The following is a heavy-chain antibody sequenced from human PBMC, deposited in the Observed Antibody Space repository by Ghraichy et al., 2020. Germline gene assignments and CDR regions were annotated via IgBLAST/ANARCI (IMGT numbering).Heavy chain of an antibody. CDR2: IYYSGST. Sequence: SETLSLTCTVSGGSISSSSYYWGWIRQPPGKGLEWIGSIYYSGSTYYNPSLKSRVTISVDTSKNQFSLKLSSVTAADTAVYYCASRCTYYYASSGYQNFDYWGQGTMVTVSS. D-gene: IGHD3-22*01. J-gene: IGHJ4*02. CDR1: GGSISSSSYY. CDR3: ASRCTYYYASSGYQNFDY. V-gene: IGHV4-39*01.